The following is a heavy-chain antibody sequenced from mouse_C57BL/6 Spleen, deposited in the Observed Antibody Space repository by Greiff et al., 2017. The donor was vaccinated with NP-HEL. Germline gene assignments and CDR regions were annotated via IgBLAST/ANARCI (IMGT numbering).Heavy chain of an antibody. CDR3: ARSAYDGYYFYAMDY. D-gene: IGHD2-3*01. CDR2: IHPNSGST. Sequence: VQLQQPGAELVKPGASVKLSCKASGYTFTSYWMHWVKQRPGQGLEWIGMIHPNSGSTNYNEKFKSKATLTVDKSSSTAYMQLSSLTSEDSAVYYCARSAYDGYYFYAMDYWGQGTSVTGSS. V-gene: IGHV1-64*01. CDR1: GYTFTSYW. J-gene: IGHJ4*01.